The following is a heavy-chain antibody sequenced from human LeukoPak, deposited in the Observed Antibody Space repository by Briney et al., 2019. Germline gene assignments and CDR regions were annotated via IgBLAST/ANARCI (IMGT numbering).Heavy chain of an antibody. V-gene: IGHV3-23*01. D-gene: IGHD6-13*01. CDR1: GFTFSGYA. J-gene: IGHJ4*02. Sequence: GGTLRLSCAVSGFTFSGYAISWVRQGPGKGLGWVSDISGSGGSTYYAASVKGGFTISRASSKNTFYLQMNSLRAEDTAAYSCPRWKLKSRPAAGTPFDYWGQGTLVTVSS. CDR3: PRWKLKSRPAAGTPFDY. CDR2: ISGSGGST.